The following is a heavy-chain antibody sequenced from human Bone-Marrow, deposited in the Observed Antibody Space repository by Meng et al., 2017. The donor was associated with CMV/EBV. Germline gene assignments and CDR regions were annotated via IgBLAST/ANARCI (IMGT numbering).Heavy chain of an antibody. J-gene: IGHJ6*02. CDR3: AREKYSGSYYYGMDV. Sequence: ASVKVSCKASGYTFTSYYMHWVRQAPGQGLEWMGIINPSGGSTSYAQKFQGRVTMTRDTSISTAYMELSRLRSDDTAVYYCAREKYSGSYYYGMDVWGQGTTVTVSS. CDR2: INPSGGST. V-gene: IGHV1-46*01. D-gene: IGHD1-26*01. CDR1: GYTFTSYY.